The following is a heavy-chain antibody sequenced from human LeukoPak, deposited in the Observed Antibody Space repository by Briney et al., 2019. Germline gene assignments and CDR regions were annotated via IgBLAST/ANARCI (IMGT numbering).Heavy chain of an antibody. J-gene: IGHJ4*02. D-gene: IGHD6-6*01. CDR1: GFTFSSYA. Sequence: GGSLRLSCAASGFTFSSYAMSWVRQAPGKGLEWVSAISGSGGSTYYADSVKGRFTISRDNSKSTLYLQMNNLRAEDTAVYYCVKVGLVAARPNNFDYWGQGTLVTVSS. V-gene: IGHV3-23*01. CDR2: ISGSGGST. CDR3: VKVGLVAARPNNFDY.